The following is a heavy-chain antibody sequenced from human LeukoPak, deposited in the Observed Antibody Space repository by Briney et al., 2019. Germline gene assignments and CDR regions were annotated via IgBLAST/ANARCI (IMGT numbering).Heavy chain of an antibody. V-gene: IGHV4-34*01. CDR1: GGSFSGYY. CDR3: ARGGGFEVATRDFDY. Sequence: PSETLSLTCAVYGGSFSGYYWSWIRQPPGKGLEWIGEINHSGSTNYNPSLKSRVTISVDTSKNQFSPKLSSVTAADTAVYYCARGGGFEVATRDFDYWSQGTLVTVSS. CDR2: INHSGST. J-gene: IGHJ4*02. D-gene: IGHD5-12*01.